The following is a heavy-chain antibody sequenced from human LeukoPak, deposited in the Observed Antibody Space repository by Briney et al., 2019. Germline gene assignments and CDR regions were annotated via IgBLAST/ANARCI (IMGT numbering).Heavy chain of an antibody. CDR2: IIPIFGTA. CDR3: ARDARGYCSSTSCYTDQH. CDR1: GGTFSSYA. V-gene: IGHV1-69*13. Sequence: SVKVSCKASGGTFSSYAISWVRQAPGQGLEWMGGIIPIFGTANYAQKFQGRVTITADESPSTAYMELSSLRSEDTAVYYCARDARGYCSSTSCYTDQHWGQGTLVTVSS. D-gene: IGHD2-2*02. J-gene: IGHJ1*01.